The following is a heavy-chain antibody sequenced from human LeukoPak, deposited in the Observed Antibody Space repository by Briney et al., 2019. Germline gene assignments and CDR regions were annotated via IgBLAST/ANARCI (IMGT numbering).Heavy chain of an antibody. CDR3: ARGGSTVPSPAHDAFDI. J-gene: IGHJ3*02. Sequence: GSLRLSCAASGFTFSDYYMSWIRQPPGKGLEWIGEINHSGSTNYNPSLKSRVTISVDTSKNQFSLKLSSVTAADTAVYYCARGGSTVPSPAHDAFDIWGQGTMVTVSS. V-gene: IGHV4-34*01. CDR2: INHSGST. CDR1: GFTFSDYY. D-gene: IGHD4-17*01.